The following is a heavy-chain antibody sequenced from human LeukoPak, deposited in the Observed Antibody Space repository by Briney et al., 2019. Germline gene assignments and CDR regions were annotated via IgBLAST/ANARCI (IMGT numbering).Heavy chain of an antibody. CDR1: GFTFSDYY. Sequence: GGSLRLSCAASGFTFSDYYMSWIRQAPGKGLEWISYISSSSFPMYYADSVKGRFTISRDNAKNSLYLQMNSLRPADTGIYYCANNMGLKSALSRPHYWGQRTLVTVSS. CDR2: ISSSSFPM. D-gene: IGHD1-14*01. CDR3: ANNMGLKSALSRPHY. J-gene: IGHJ4*02. V-gene: IGHV3-11*04.